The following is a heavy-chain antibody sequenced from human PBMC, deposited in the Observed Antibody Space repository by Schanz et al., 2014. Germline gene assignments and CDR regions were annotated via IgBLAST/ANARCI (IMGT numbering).Heavy chain of an antibody. Sequence: QLQLVQSGAEVKRPGASAKVTCKASGNIFTNYYIHWVRQAPGQGLEWMGIINPSGGNANYARKFQGRVTMTRDTSTDTVYLEVNSLTSDDTAVFYCARTASHDVWRGYIPHYAFDLWGQGTVVIVSS. V-gene: IGHV1-46*01. D-gene: IGHD3-3*01. CDR1: GNIFTNYY. CDR2: INPSGGNA. CDR3: ARTASHDVWRGYIPHYAFDL. J-gene: IGHJ3*01.